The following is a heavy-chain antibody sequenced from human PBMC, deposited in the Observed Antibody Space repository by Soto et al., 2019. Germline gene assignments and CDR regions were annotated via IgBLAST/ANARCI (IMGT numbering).Heavy chain of an antibody. CDR1: GSTFGVYA. D-gene: IGHD2-15*01. Sequence: GGPRRLSCTAFGSTFGVYAISWFGQAQGRGLVWVVFISSKAHGGTTEYAASVKGRFTISRDDSKSIAYLQMNSLKTEDTAVYYCTRQSGYCSGGSCRTFDYWGQQTPVTVSS. J-gene: IGHJ4*02. V-gene: IGHV3-49*03. CDR3: TRQSGYCSGGSCRTFDY. CDR2: ISSKAHGGTT.